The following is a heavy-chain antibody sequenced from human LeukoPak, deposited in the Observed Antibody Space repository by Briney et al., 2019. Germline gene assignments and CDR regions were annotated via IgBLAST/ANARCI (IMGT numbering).Heavy chain of an antibody. CDR2: TWYDGSNT. V-gene: IGHV3-33*01. D-gene: IGHD5-12*01. Sequence: GGSLALYCAASEFTFRSYGMKWGRQAQGKGKEWVAITWYDGSNTYYADSVKGRFTISRDNSKNTLYLQMNSLRADDTAVYYCARDSGYDLVYGMDVWGQGTTVTVSS. CDR1: EFTFRSYG. J-gene: IGHJ6*02. CDR3: ARDSGYDLVYGMDV.